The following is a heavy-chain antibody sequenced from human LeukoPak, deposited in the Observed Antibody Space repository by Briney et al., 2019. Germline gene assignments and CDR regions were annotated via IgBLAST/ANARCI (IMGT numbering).Heavy chain of an antibody. CDR2: IKQDGSEK. Sequence: GGSLRLSCAASGFTFSSYWMSWVRQAPGKGLEWVANIKQDGSEKYYVDSVKGRFTISRDNAKNSLYLQMNSLRAEDTAVYYCASGGNGYNWEFDYWGQGTLVTVSS. D-gene: IGHD5-24*01. CDR3: ASGGNGYNWEFDY. CDR1: GFTFSSYW. V-gene: IGHV3-7*01. J-gene: IGHJ4*02.